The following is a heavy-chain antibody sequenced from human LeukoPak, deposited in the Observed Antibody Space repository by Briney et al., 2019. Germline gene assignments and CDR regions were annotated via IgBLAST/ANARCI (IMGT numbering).Heavy chain of an antibody. CDR1: GFTVSSNY. D-gene: IGHD3-10*01. Sequence: GGSLRLSCAASGFTVSSNYMSWVRQAPGKGLEWVSVIYSGGGTYYADSVKGRFTISRDNSKNTLYLQMNSLRAEDTAVYYCAREVVRGVIDYWGQGTLVTVSS. CDR3: AREVVRGVIDY. J-gene: IGHJ4*02. V-gene: IGHV3-53*01. CDR2: IYSGGGT.